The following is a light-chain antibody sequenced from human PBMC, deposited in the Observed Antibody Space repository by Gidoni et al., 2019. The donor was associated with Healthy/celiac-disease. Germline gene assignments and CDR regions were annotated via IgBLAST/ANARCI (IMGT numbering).Light chain of an antibody. Sequence: DIVMTQSPASLAVSLGERATINCKSSQSVLYSSNNKNYLAWYQQKPGQPTKRLIYWASTREAGVPDRFSGSGSGTDFTLTISSLQAEDVAVYYCQQYYSTPLTFGGXTKVEIK. CDR2: WAS. V-gene: IGKV4-1*01. CDR3: QQYYSTPLT. J-gene: IGKJ4*01. CDR1: QSVLYSSNNKNY.